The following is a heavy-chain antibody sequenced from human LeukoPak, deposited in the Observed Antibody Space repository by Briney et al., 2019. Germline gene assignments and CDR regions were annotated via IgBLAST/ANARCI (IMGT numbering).Heavy chain of an antibody. CDR1: GDSITISSW. J-gene: IGHJ2*01. CDR3: ARRVVPAASYWYLDV. CDR2: ILHTGSA. V-gene: IGHV4-4*02. Sequence: SETLSLTCAVSGDSITISSWWAWVRHPPGEGVEWIGEILHTGSANYNRSLKSRATLSVDKSKNQFSLSLRYVSAADTATYYCARRVVPAASYWYLDVWGRGKLVTFSS. D-gene: IGHD2-2*01.